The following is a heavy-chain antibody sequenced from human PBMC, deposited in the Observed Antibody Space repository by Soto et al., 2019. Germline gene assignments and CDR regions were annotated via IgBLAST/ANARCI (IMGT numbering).Heavy chain of an antibody. CDR3: ARRKERSGPYYLDS. Sequence: QVQLVQSGAEVKKPGAPVRVSCQASGYTFISFDINWVRQATGQGLEWMGWMNPNTGNTGYEQKFQGRVTMTRNTSIGTAYMELSSLTSEDTAVYYCARRKERSGPYYLDSWGQGTLVTVSS. J-gene: IGHJ4*02. CDR1: GYTFISFD. V-gene: IGHV1-8*01. CDR2: MNPNTGNT. D-gene: IGHD6-25*01.